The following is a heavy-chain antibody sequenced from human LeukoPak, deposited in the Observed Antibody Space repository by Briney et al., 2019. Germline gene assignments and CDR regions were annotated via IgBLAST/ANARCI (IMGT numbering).Heavy chain of an antibody. CDR3: ARGAKYYYYGMDV. Sequence: SETLSLTCAVYGGSFSGYYWSWIRQTPGKGLEWIGEINHSGSTNYNPSLKSRVTISVDTSKNQFSLKLSSVTAADTAVYYCARGAKYYYYGMDVWGQGTTVTVSS. V-gene: IGHV4-34*01. CDR2: INHSGST. D-gene: IGHD4/OR15-4a*01. CDR1: GGSFSGYY. J-gene: IGHJ6*02.